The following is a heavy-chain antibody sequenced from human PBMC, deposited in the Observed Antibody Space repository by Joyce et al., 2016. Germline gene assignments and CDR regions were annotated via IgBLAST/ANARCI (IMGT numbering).Heavy chain of an antibody. CDR2: ISGDTRTI. CDR1: GFTFSSYS. Sequence: EVQLMESGGGLVQPGGSLRLSCAASGFTFSSYSMNWVRQAPGKGVEWVSYISGDTRTIYYADSVQGRFTISRDNAKNSLYLQINSLRDEDTAVYYCARAPRYSDFYYYFHMDVWGKGATVTVSS. CDR3: ARAPRYSDFYYYFHMDV. D-gene: IGHD4-11*01. J-gene: IGHJ6*03. V-gene: IGHV3-48*02.